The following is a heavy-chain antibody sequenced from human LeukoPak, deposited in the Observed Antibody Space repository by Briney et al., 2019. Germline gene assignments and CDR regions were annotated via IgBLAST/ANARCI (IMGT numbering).Heavy chain of an antibody. CDR3: ARRGGGYGEGEFDS. CDR2: IHSSEGT. Sequence: SETLSLTCTVSGDSFSGYYWGWIRQPPGKGLECLGYIHSSEGTAYNPSLKSRVTISLDTSKNQFSLGLSSVTAADTAVYYCARRGGGYGEGEFDSWGQGALVTVSS. J-gene: IGHJ4*02. D-gene: IGHD4-17*01. CDR1: GDSFSGYY. V-gene: IGHV4-4*08.